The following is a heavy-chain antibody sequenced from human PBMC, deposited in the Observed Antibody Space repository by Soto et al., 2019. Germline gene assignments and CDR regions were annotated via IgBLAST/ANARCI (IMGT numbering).Heavy chain of an antibody. Sequence: SETLDLTSAVYVETFRGYEWSWFRQPPGKGLEWIGEINHSGSTNYNPSLKSRLTMSVDTSKPQFSLKLSSVTAADTAVYYCTRHPVNSDILIGHFSGAFNLWGQGTMVTVSS. V-gene: IGHV4-34*01. CDR2: INHSGST. CDR1: VETFRGYE. CDR3: TRHPVNSDILIGHFSGAFNL. D-gene: IGHD3-9*01. J-gene: IGHJ3*01.